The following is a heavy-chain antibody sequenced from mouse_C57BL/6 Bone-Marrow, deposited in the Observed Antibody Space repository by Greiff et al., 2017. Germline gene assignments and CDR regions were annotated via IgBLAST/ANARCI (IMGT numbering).Heavy chain of an antibody. D-gene: IGHD1-1*01. CDR1: GYTFTSYS. J-gene: IGHJ4*01. Sequence: VQLQQSGAELARPGASVKMSCKASGYTFTSYSMHWVKQRPGQGLEWIGYINPSSGYTKYNQKFKDKATLTADKSSSTAYMQLSSLTSEDSADYYCARSYSYYAMDYWGQGTSVTVSS. CDR2: INPSSGYT. V-gene: IGHV1-4*01. CDR3: ARSYSYYAMDY.